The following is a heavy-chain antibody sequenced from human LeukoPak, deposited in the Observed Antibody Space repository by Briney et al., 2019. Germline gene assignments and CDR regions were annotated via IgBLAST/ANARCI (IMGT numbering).Heavy chain of an antibody. J-gene: IGHJ3*02. CDR3: ARTTYYYDSSGYYPDAFDI. D-gene: IGHD3-22*01. Sequence: KPSETLSLTCAVYGGSFSGYYWSWIRQPPGKGLEWIGEINHSGSTNYNPSLKSRVTISVDTSKNQFSLKLTSVTAADTAVYYCARTTYYYDSSGYYPDAFDIWGQGTMVTVSS. CDR1: GGSFSGYY. V-gene: IGHV4-34*01. CDR2: INHSGST.